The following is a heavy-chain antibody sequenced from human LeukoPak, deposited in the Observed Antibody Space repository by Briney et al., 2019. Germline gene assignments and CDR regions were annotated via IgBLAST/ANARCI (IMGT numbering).Heavy chain of an antibody. J-gene: IGHJ3*01. Sequence: ASVKVSCKASGHTFTGYYMHWVRQAPGQGLEWMGWINPDSGRADSAQKFQDTVAMTRDTSLSTVFLEVSRLRLNDTAVYFCARGPPQLGMHDPFDFWGQGTMVTVS. CDR1: GHTFTGYY. CDR2: INPDSGRA. V-gene: IGHV1-2*02. D-gene: IGHD7-27*01. CDR3: ARGPPQLGMHDPFDF.